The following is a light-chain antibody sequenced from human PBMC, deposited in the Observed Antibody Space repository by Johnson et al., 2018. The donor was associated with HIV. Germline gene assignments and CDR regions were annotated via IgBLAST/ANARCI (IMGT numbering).Light chain of an antibody. Sequence: QPVLTQPPSVSAAPGQKVTISCSGSSSKIGNNYVSWYQQLPGTAPKLLIYDTDKRPSGIPDRFSGSKSGTSATLGISGLQTGDEADYYCGTWDNSLSAGVFGSGTKVTVL. CDR1: SSKIGNNY. V-gene: IGLV1-51*01. CDR3: GTWDNSLSAGV. CDR2: DTD. J-gene: IGLJ1*01.